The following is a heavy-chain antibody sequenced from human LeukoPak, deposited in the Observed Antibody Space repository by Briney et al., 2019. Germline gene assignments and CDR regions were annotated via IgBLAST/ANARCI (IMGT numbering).Heavy chain of an antibody. CDR2: IKSKTDGGTT. CDR1: GFTFSNAW. V-gene: IGHV3-15*01. J-gene: IGHJ4*02. D-gene: IGHD1-26*01. Sequence: PGGSLRLSCAASGFTFSNAWMSWVRQAPGKGLEWVGRIKSKTDGGTTDYAAPAKGRFTISRDDSKNTLYLQMNSLKTEDTAVYYCTTVLVGATSGDYWGQGTLVSVSS. CDR3: TTVLVGATSGDY.